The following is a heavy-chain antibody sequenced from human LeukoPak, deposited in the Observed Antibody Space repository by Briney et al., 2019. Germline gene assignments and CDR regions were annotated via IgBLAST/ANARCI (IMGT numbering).Heavy chain of an antibody. CDR3: ARGGSGWYTGYFDL. D-gene: IGHD6-19*01. Sequence: GASVKVSCKASGYTFTGYYMHWVRQAPGQGLEWMGWINPNSSGTNYAQKFQGRVTMTRDTSISTAYMELSRLRSDDTAVYYCARGGSGWYTGYFDLWGRGTLVTVSS. J-gene: IGHJ2*01. CDR1: GYTFTGYY. V-gene: IGHV1-2*02. CDR2: INPNSSGT.